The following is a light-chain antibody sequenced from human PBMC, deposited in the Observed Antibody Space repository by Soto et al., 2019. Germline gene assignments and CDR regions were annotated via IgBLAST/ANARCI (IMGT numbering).Light chain of an antibody. J-gene: IGKJ4*01. CDR1: LPISNY. CDR3: IQDYNYPLT. Sequence: ASVGDRVTITCRASLPISNYLGWYQQKPGKAPKLLIYAASSLQSGVPSRFSGSGSGTDFTLTIRSLQPEDFATYYCIQDYNYPLTFGGGTKVDIK. CDR2: AAS. V-gene: IGKV1-6*01.